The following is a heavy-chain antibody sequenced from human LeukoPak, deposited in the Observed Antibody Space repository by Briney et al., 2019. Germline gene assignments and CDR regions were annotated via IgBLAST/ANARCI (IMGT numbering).Heavy chain of an antibody. CDR1: GYTFTSYG. J-gene: IGHJ4*02. Sequence: ASMKVSCKASGYTFTSYGISWVRQAPGQGLEWMGWISAYNGNTNYAQKLQGRVTMTTDTSTSTAYMELRSLRSDDTAVYYCARVFRTAYYFDYWGQGTLVTVSS. D-gene: IGHD5-18*01. CDR3: ARVFRTAYYFDY. CDR2: ISAYNGNT. V-gene: IGHV1-18*01.